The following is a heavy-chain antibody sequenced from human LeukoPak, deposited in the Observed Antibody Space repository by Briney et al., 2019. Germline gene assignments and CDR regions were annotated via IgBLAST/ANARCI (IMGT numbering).Heavy chain of an antibody. Sequence: SETLSLTCAVYGGSFSGYYCSWIRQPPGKGLEWIGEINHSGSANYNPSLKSRVTISVDTSKNQFSLKLSSVTAADTAVYYCARGRVPNRLPRNWFDPWGRGNLVTVSS. J-gene: IGHJ5*02. CDR1: GGSFSGYY. V-gene: IGHV4-34*01. D-gene: IGHD4-11*01. CDR2: INHSGSA. CDR3: ARGRVPNRLPRNWFDP.